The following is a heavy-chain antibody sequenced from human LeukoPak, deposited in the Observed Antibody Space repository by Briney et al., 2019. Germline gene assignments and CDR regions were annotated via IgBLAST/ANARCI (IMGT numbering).Heavy chain of an antibody. D-gene: IGHD3-16*01. Sequence: GGSLRLSCATSGFTFNIYAMNWVRQAPGKGLEWVSIISGNGINTYYADSVKGRFTISRDDTKNTLYLQMNSLRVDDTAIYYCARGVSDWGQGTLVTVAS. CDR3: ARGVSD. J-gene: IGHJ4*02. CDR2: ISGNGINT. V-gene: IGHV3-23*01. CDR1: GFTFNIYA.